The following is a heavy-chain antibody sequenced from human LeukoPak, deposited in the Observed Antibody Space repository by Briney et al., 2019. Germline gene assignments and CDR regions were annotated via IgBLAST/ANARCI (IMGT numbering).Heavy chain of an antibody. D-gene: IGHD3-3*01. J-gene: IGHJ4*02. V-gene: IGHV3-23*01. CDR1: GFTFSSYA. CDR3: AKNPSGGDFCIRGAGYFDY. CDR2: ISGSGGST. Sequence: GGSLRLSCAASGFTFSSYAMSWVRQAPGKGLEWVSTISGSGGSTYYADSVKGRFTISRDNSKNTLYLQMNSLRDEDTAVYNCAKNPSGGDFCIRGAGYFDYWGQGTLVTVSS.